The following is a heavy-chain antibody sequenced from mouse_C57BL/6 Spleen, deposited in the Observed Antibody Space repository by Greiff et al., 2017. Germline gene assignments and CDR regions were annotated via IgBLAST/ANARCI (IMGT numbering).Heavy chain of an antibody. V-gene: IGHV2-4*01. CDR1: GFSLTSYG. Sequence: QVQLKQSGPGLVQPSQSLSITCTVSGFSLTSYGVHWVRQPPGKGLEWLGVIWSGGSTDYNAAFISRLSISKVNSKGQVFFKMNSLQADDTAIYYCAKKGYDYDGFAYCGQGTLVTVSA. J-gene: IGHJ3*01. CDR3: AKKGYDYDGFAY. CDR2: IWSGGST. D-gene: IGHD2-4*01.